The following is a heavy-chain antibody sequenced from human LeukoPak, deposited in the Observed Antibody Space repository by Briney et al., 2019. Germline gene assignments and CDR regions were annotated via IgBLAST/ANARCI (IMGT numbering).Heavy chain of an antibody. CDR3: ARDRTGYYYDSSGYYFDAFDI. J-gene: IGHJ3*02. CDR1: GYTFTNYY. Sequence: ASVKVSCKASGYTFTNYYMHWVRQAPGQGLEWMGIINASGGSTSYAQKFQGRVTMTRDTSTTTVYMELSSLRSEDTAVYSCARDRTGYYYDSSGYYFDAFDIWGQGTMVTVSS. V-gene: IGHV1-46*03. CDR2: INASGGST. D-gene: IGHD3-22*01.